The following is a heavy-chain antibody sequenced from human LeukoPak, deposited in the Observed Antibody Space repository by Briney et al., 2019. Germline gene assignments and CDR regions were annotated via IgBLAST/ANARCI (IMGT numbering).Heavy chain of an antibody. J-gene: IGHJ6*02. CDR3: ARYCSGVSCYPGYGMDV. CDR2: IDTAGDT. V-gene: IGHV3-13*01. D-gene: IGHD2-15*01. CDR1: GFTFGSYD. Sequence: PGGSLRLSCAGSGFTFGSYDMYWVRQPTGKGLEWVSAIDTAGDTKYLGSVKGRFTISRENAKNSLYLQMNSLRAGDTAVYYCARYCSGVSCYPGYGMDVWGQGTTVTVSS.